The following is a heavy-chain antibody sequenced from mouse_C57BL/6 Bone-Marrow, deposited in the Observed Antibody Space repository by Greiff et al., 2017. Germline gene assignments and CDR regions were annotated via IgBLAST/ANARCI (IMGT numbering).Heavy chain of an antibody. J-gene: IGHJ4*01. Sequence: EVQLVESGGDLVKPGGPLKLSCAASGFTFSSYGMSWVRQTPDKRLEWVATISSGGSYTYYPDSVKGRFTISRDNAKNTLYLQMSSLKSEDTAMYYCARLGAMDYWGQGTSVTVSS. CDR1: GFTFSSYG. D-gene: IGHD3-3*01. CDR2: ISSGGSYT. V-gene: IGHV5-6*01. CDR3: ARLGAMDY.